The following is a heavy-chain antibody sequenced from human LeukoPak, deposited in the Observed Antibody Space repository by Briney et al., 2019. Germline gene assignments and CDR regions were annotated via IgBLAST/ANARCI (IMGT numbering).Heavy chain of an antibody. V-gene: IGHV3-43*01. CDR2: ISWDGGST. Sequence: GGSLRLSCAASGFTFDDYTMHWVRQTPAKGLEWVSLISWDGGSTYYADSVKGRFTISRDNSKNSLYLQMNGLRAEDTAVYYCARDHFSSSYYYYYYMDVWGKGTTVTVSS. D-gene: IGHD6-6*01. J-gene: IGHJ6*03. CDR3: ARDHFSSSYYYYYYMDV. CDR1: GFTFDDYT.